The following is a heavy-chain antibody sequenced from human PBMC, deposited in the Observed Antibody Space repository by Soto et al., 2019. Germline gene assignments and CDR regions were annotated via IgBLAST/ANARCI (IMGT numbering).Heavy chain of an antibody. CDR3: ARSWWEREGYVMDV. J-gene: IGHJ6*02. CDR1: GGSISSYY. Sequence: QVQLQESGPGLVQPSKTLSLTCTVSGGSISSYYWSWIRQPPGKELQYIGYIYYTGSTNYNPSLTRRVTISAATSTNTFSPTRSSVTAADTAVYYCARSWWEREGYVMDVWGQGTTATVSS. V-gene: IGHV4-59*08. D-gene: IGHD1-26*01. CDR2: IYYTGST.